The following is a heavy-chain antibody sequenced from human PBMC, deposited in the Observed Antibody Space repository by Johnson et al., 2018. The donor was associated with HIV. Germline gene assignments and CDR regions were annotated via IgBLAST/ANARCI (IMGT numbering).Heavy chain of an antibody. V-gene: IGHV3-33*08. Sequence: QMQLVESGGGLVQPGRSLKLSCAASGFTFDDYAMHWVRQTPGKGLEWVAVIWYDGSNKYYADSVKGRFTISRDNSKNTLYLHLNSLRAVDTAVYYCARVRIGRENAFDIWGQGTMVTVSS. CDR1: GFTFDDYA. CDR2: IWYDGSNK. D-gene: IGHD1-26*01. CDR3: ARVRIGRENAFDI. J-gene: IGHJ3*02.